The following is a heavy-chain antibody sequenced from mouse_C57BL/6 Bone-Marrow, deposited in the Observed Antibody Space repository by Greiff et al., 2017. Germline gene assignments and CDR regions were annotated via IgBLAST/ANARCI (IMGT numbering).Heavy chain of an antibody. D-gene: IGHD3-3*01. CDR1: GFTFSDYY. V-gene: IGHV5-12*01. CDR3: ARKGPHAMDY. Sequence: EVHLVESGGGLVQPGGSLKLSCAASGFTFSDYYMYWVRQTPEKRLEWVAYISNGGGSTYYPDNVKGRFTISRDNAKNTLDLQMSRLTSEDTAMYYCARKGPHAMDYWGQGTSVTVSA. CDR2: ISNGGGST. J-gene: IGHJ4*01.